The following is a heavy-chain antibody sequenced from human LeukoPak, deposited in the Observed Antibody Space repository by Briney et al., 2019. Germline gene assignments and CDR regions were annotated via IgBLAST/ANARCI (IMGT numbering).Heavy chain of an antibody. Sequence: GGSLRLSCAASGLTFSNYWMTWVRQAPGKGLEWVADIKEDGSEKYYVDSVRGRFTISRDNAKNSLFLQMDSLRSEDTAVYYCVKNSGWYRLDCWGQGTLVTVSS. CDR3: VKNSGWYRLDC. J-gene: IGHJ4*02. CDR1: GLTFSNYW. D-gene: IGHD6-13*01. CDR2: IKEDGSEK. V-gene: IGHV3-7*03.